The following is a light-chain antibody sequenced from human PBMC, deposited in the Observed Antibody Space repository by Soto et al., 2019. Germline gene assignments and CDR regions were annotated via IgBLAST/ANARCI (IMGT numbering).Light chain of an antibody. J-gene: IGKJ4*01. V-gene: IGKV1-39*01. CDR3: QQSYSTPLT. Sequence: DIQLTQSPSSLSASVGDRVTITCRASQSISSYLNWYQQKPGKAPKLLIYAASSLQSGVTSRFSGGRSSADFTPTNSSLLPEDFATDDCQQSYSTPLTFGGGTKVEIK. CDR1: QSISSY. CDR2: AAS.